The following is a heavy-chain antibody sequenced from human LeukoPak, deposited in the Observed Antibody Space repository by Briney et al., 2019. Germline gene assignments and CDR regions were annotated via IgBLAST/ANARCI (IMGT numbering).Heavy chain of an antibody. CDR2: IIPIFGTA. Sequence: GASVKVSCKASGGTFISYAISWVRQAPGQGLEWMGGIIPIFGTANYAQKFQGRVTITADKSTSTAYMELSSLRSEDTAVYYCATEVPLGVAAMDYWGQGTLVTVSS. J-gene: IGHJ4*02. V-gene: IGHV1-69*06. CDR1: GGTFISYA. D-gene: IGHD2-15*01. CDR3: ATEVPLGVAAMDY.